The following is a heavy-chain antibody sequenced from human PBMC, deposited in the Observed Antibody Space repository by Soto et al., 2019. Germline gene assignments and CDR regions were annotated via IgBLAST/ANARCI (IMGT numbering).Heavy chain of an antibody. Sequence: PSETLSLTCTVSGGSVSSGSYYWSWIRQPPGKGLEWIGYIYYSGSTNYNPSLKSRVTISVDTSKNRFSLKLSSVTAADTAVYYCARSAEVVITYYYYGMDVWGQGTTVTVSS. CDR3: ARSAEVVITYYYYGMDV. D-gene: IGHD3-22*01. CDR2: IYYSGST. V-gene: IGHV4-61*01. CDR1: GGSVSSGSYY. J-gene: IGHJ6*02.